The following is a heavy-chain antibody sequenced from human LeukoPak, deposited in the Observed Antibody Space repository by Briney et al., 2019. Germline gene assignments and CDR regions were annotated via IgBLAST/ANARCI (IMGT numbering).Heavy chain of an antibody. CDR3: AKGMYNWNDFFFDY. CDR1: GFTFSSYA. CDR2: ISGSGGST. Sequence: GGSLRLSCAASGFTFSSYAMSWVRQAPGKGLEWVSAISGSGGSTYYADSVKVRFTISRDNSKNTLYLQMNSLKAEDTAVYYCAKGMYNWNDFFFDYWGQGTLVTVSS. V-gene: IGHV3-23*01. D-gene: IGHD1-1*01. J-gene: IGHJ4*02.